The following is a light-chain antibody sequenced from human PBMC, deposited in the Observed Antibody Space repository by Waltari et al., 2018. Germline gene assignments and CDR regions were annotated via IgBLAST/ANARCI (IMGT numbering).Light chain of an antibody. CDR1: SSDSYNY. CDR2: DVS. CDR3: CSYAGSFTFV. J-gene: IGLJ1*01. V-gene: IGLV2-11*01. Sequence: QSALTQPRSVSGYPGQSVTISCTGASSDSYNYVSWYQQHPGKAPKLIIYDVSKRPSGVPDRCAGSKSGNTSSLTISGLQAADEADYYCCSYAGSFTFVFETGTKVIVL.